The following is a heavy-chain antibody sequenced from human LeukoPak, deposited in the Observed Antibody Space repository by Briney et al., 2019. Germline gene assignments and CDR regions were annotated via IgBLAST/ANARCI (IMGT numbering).Heavy chain of an antibody. J-gene: IGHJ4*02. Sequence: PSETLSLTCTVSGGSISSSGYYWGWIRQPPGKGLEWIGSIYYSGSTYYNPSLKSRVTISVDTSKNQFSLKLSSVTAADTAVYYCARHGDYDFWSGYPQLYFDYWGQGTLVTVSS. CDR2: IYYSGST. V-gene: IGHV4-39*01. D-gene: IGHD3-3*01. CDR3: ARHGDYDFWSGYPQLYFDY. CDR1: GGSISSSGYY.